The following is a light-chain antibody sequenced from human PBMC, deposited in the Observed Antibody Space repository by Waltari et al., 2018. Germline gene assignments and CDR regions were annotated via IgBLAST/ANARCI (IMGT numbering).Light chain of an antibody. J-gene: IGKJ1*01. V-gene: IGKV3-15*01. CDR2: GAS. Sequence: EIVMTQSPATLSVSPGERATLSCRASQSVGNDLAWYHQAPGQAPRLLIYGASSRATGVPARFSGSGSGTEFTLTITSLQSGDFGIYFCQLYNNWPVTFGQGTKVEIK. CDR3: QLYNNWPVT. CDR1: QSVGND.